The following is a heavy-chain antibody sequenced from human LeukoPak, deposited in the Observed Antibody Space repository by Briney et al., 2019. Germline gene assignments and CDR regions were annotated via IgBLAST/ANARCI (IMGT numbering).Heavy chain of an antibody. J-gene: IGHJ5*02. CDR2: INHSGST. D-gene: IGHD3-3*01. CDR3: ARGLRFWYNWFDP. V-gene: IGHV4-34*01. Sequence: KPSETLSLTCAVYGGSFSGYYWSWIRQPPGKGLEWIGEINHSGSTNYNPSLKSRVTISVDTSKNQFSLKLSSLTAADTAVYYCARGLRFWYNWFDPWGQGTLVTVSS. CDR1: GGSFSGYY.